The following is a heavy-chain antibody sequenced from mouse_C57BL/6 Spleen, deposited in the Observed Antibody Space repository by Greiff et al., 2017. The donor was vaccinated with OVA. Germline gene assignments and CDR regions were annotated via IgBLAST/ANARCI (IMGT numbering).Heavy chain of an antibody. V-gene: IGHV3-6*01. CDR2: ISYDGSN. Sequence: EVQLQESGPGLVKPSQSLSLTCSVTGYSITSGYYWNWIRQFPGNKLEWMGYISYDGSNNYNPSLENRISITRDTSKNQFFLKLNSVTTEDTATYYCAREGTVEAMDYWGQGTSVTVSS. CDR1: GYSITSGYY. CDR3: AREGTVEAMDY. D-gene: IGHD1-1*01. J-gene: IGHJ4*01.